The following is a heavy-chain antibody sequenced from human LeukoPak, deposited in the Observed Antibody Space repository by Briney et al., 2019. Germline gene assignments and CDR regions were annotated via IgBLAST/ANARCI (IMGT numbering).Heavy chain of an antibody. CDR1: GFTFSSYA. D-gene: IGHD3-10*01. CDR2: ISYDGSNK. Sequence: GGSLRLSCAASGFTFSSYAMHWVRQAPGKGLEWVAVISYDGSNKYYADSVKGRFTISRDNSKNTLYLQMNSLRAEDRAVYYCVRLGSGSEDYWGQGTLVTVSS. V-gene: IGHV3-30-3*01. CDR3: VRLGSGSEDY. J-gene: IGHJ4*02.